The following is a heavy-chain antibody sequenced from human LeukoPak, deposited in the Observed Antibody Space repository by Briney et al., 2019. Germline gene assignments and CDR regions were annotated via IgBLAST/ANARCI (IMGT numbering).Heavy chain of an antibody. CDR2: ISGYNGNT. D-gene: IGHD3-10*01. CDR3: ARNLWFGESSDAFDM. Sequence: ASVKVSCKASGYTFTNFGISWVRQAPGQGLEWMGWISGYNGNTNYAQKLQGRVTTTTDTSTSTAYMDLRSLRSDDTAVYYCARNLWFGESSDAFDMWGQGTMVTVSS. J-gene: IGHJ3*02. V-gene: IGHV1-18*01. CDR1: GYTFTNFG.